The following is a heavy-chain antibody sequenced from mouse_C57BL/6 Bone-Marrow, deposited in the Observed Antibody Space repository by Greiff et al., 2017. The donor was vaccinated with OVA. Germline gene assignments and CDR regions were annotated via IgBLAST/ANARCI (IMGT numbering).Heavy chain of an antibody. V-gene: IGHV1-18*01. CDR3: ARSEGVRWLPFDY. CDR1: GYTFTDYN. D-gene: IGHD2-3*01. CDR2: INPNNGGT. J-gene: IGHJ2*01. Sequence: EVQLQQSGPELVKPGASVKIPCKASGYTFTDYNMDWVKQSHGKSLEWIGDINPNNGGTIYNQKFKGKATLTVDKSSSPAYMELRSLTSEDTAVYYCARSEGVRWLPFDYWGQGTTLTVSS.